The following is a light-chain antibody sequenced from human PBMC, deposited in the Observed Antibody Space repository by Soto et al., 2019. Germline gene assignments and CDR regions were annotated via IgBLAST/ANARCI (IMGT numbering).Light chain of an antibody. J-gene: IGKJ3*01. CDR1: QSVSSSY. CDR3: QQYCSSPIFT. V-gene: IGKV3-20*01. Sequence: EIVLTQSPGTLSLSPGERATLSCRASQSVSSSYLAWYQQKPGQAPRLLIYGASSRATGLPDRFSGSGSGTGFTLTISRLEPEDFAVYYCQQYCSSPIFTFGPGTKVDIK. CDR2: GAS.